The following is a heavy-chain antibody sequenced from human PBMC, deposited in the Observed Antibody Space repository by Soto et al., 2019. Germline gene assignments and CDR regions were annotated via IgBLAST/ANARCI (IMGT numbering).Heavy chain of an antibody. CDR3: ARDRYDSPRMDV. Sequence: SETLSLTCAVSGGSISSGGYSWSWIRQPPGKGLEWIGYIYHSGSTYYNPSLKSRVTISVDRSKNQFSLKLSSVTAADTAVYYCARDRYDSPRMDVWGQGTTVTVSS. D-gene: IGHD3-22*01. V-gene: IGHV4-30-2*01. CDR2: IYHSGST. J-gene: IGHJ6*02. CDR1: GGSISSGGYS.